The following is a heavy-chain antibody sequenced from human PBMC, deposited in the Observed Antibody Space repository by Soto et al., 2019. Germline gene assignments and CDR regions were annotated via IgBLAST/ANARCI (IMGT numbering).Heavy chain of an antibody. J-gene: IGHJ4*02. CDR1: GGTLNNYA. V-gene: IGHV1-69*13. CDR2: IPPVSAPP. Sequence: SVKVSCKASGGTLNNYAINWVRQAPGQGLEWMGGIPPVSAPPDYAQKFQGRVSITADHSTSTVYMELSRLKSDDTAVYFCATDSNYDVSNSFWGQGTLVTVSS. D-gene: IGHD3-3*01. CDR3: ATDSNYDVSNSF.